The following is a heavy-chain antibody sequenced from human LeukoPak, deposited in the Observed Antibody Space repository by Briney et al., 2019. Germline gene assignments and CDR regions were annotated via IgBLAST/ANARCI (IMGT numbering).Heavy chain of an antibody. V-gene: IGHV3-53*01. D-gene: IGHD1-26*01. Sequence: GGSLRLSCAPSGFSLSSHYMNWVRQAPGKELDCVSVIYIGGFTYYAESVKGRFTISRDISKNTVFHQMNSLRPEDTAVYYCARDLYSGSYQFDYWGQGTLVTVSS. J-gene: IGHJ4*02. CDR3: ARDLYSGSYQFDY. CDR2: IYIGGFT. CDR1: GFSLSSHY.